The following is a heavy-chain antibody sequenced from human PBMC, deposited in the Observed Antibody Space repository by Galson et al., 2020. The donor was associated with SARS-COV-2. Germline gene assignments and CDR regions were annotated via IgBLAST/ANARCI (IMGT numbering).Heavy chain of an antibody. CDR3: ARDQIMITRPRRLAFDI. CDR2: ISYDGSNK. J-gene: IGHJ3*02. D-gene: IGHD3-16*01. Sequence: GESLKISCAASGFTFRSYAMPWVRQAPGQGLEWVAVISYDGSNKYYADSVKGRFTISRDNSKNTLYLQMNSLRAEDTAVYYCARDQIMITRPRRLAFDIWGQGTMVTVSS. V-gene: IGHV3-30-3*01. CDR1: GFTFRSYA.